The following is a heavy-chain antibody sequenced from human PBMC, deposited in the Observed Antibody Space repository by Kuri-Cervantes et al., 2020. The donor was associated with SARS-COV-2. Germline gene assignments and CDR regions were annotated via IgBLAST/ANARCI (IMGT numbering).Heavy chain of an antibody. Sequence: GGSLRLSCAASGFSFSRFPMHWVRHAPGRGLEWVALISNDGYNRFYADFLKGRFTISRDNAKNPLYLQMNSLRAEDTAVYYCARGYPPMVRGVIIKGIGYWGQGTLVTVSS. CDR1: GFSFSRFP. CDR3: ARGYPPMVRGVIIKGIGY. V-gene: IGHV3-30*03. D-gene: IGHD3-10*01. J-gene: IGHJ4*02. CDR2: ISNDGYNR.